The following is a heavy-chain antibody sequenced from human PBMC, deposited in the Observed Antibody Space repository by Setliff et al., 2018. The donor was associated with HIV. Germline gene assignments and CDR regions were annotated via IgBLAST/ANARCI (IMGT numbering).Heavy chain of an antibody. J-gene: IGHJ6*03. CDR1: GFTFSDYY. V-gene: IGHV3-72*01. CDR3: ARGRLLWSGSYYYYYMDV. D-gene: IGHD3-10*01. Sequence: GGSLRLSCAASGFTFSDYYMDWVRQAPGKGLEWVGRSRNKANSYTTEYAASVKGRFTISRDDSKNSLYLQMNSLKTEDTAVYYCARGRLLWSGSYYYYYMDVWGKGTTVTVSS. CDR2: SRNKANSYTT.